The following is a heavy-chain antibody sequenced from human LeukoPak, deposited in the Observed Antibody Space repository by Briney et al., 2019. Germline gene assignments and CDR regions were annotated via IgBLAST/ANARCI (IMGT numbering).Heavy chain of an antibody. D-gene: IGHD4-17*01. CDR2: IIPIFGTA. J-gene: IGHJ4*02. V-gene: IGHV1-69*13. CDR3: VNGEGDYGDHGFDY. CDR1: GGTFSSYA. Sequence: SVKVSCKASGGTFSSYAISWVRQAPGQGLEWMGGIIPIFGTANYAQKFQGRVTITADESTSTAYMELSSLRSEDTAVYYCVNGEGDYGDHGFDYWGQGTLVTVSS.